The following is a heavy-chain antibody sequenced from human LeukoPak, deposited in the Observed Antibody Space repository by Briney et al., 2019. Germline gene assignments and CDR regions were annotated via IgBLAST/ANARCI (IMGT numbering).Heavy chain of an antibody. Sequence: PGGSLRLSCAASGLTFDDYAMHWVRQAPGKGLEWVSGISWNSGSIGYADSVKGRFTISRDNAKNSLYLQMNSLRAEDMALYYCAKDGGSYYEGIRYYFDYWGQGTLVTVSS. CDR2: ISWNSGSI. CDR3: AKDGGSYYEGIRYYFDY. D-gene: IGHD1-26*01. J-gene: IGHJ4*02. CDR1: GLTFDDYA. V-gene: IGHV3-9*03.